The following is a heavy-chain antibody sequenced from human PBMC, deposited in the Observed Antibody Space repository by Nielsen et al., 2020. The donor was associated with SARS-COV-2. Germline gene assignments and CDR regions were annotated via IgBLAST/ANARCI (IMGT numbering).Heavy chain of an antibody. J-gene: IGHJ6*02. CDR3: AREDSYGSDYYYGMDV. V-gene: IGHV4-59*01. D-gene: IGHD5-18*01. Sequence: TLSLTCTVSGGSISSYYWSWIRQPPGKGLEWIGYIYYSGSTNYNPSLKSRVTISVDASKNQFSLKLSSVTAADTAVYYCAREDSYGSDYYYGMDVWGQGTTVTVSS. CDR2: IYYSGST. CDR1: GGSISSYY.